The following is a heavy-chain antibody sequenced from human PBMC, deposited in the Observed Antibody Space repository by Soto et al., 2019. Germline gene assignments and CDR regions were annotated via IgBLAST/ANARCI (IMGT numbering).Heavy chain of an antibody. CDR2: ISGSGGST. CDR1: GFTFSSYA. CDR3: AKGLRFRGEFDY. Sequence: EVQLLESGGGLVQPGGSLRLSCAASGFTFSSYAMSWVRQAPGKGLEWVSAISGSGGSTYYADSVKGRFTISRDNSKDTLYLQMSSLRAEDTAVYYCAKGLRFRGEFDYWGQGTLVTVSS. V-gene: IGHV3-23*01. J-gene: IGHJ4*02. D-gene: IGHD3-3*01.